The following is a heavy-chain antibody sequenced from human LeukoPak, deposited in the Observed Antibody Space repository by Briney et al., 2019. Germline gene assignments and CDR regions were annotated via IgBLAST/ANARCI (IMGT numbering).Heavy chain of an antibody. CDR1: GFTFNNYA. CDR3: AKGLINDRSALEN. J-gene: IGHJ4*02. V-gene: IGHV3-23*01. Sequence: GGSLRLSCAASGFTFNNYAMTWVRQAPGQGLEWVSAISGSGGTTYYADSVRGRFTISRDNSKNTLYLQMNSLRAEDTAVYYCAKGLINDRSALENWGQGTLVTVSS. D-gene: IGHD1-1*01. CDR2: ISGSGGTT.